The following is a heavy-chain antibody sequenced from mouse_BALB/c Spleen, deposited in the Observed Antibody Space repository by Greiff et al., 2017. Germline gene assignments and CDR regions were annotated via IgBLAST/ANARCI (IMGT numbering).Heavy chain of an antibody. Sequence: EVKLMESGGGLVKPGGSLKLSCAASGFTFSSYAMSWVRQTPEKRLEWVATISSGGSYTYYPDSVKGRFTISRDNAKNTLYLQMSSLRSEDTAMYYCARQDTTSYAMDYWGQGTSVTVSS. D-gene: IGHD1-1*01. CDR3: ARQDTTSYAMDY. V-gene: IGHV5-9-3*01. J-gene: IGHJ4*01. CDR1: GFTFSSYA. CDR2: ISSGGSYT.